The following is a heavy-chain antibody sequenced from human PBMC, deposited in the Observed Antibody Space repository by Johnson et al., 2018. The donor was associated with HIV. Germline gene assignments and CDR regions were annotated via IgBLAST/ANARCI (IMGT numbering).Heavy chain of an antibody. CDR1: GFTVSTNY. Sequence: VQLVESGGGLIQPGGSLRLSCASGFTVSTNYMSWVRQAPGKGLEWVSVIYSGGSTYYADSVKGRFTISRDSSKDTLYVQMNSLRGEDTAVYYCARDPDPFREYHGDAFDIWGQGTVVTVSS. J-gene: IGHJ3*02. CDR3: ARDPDPFREYHGDAFDI. CDR2: IYSGGST. V-gene: IGHV3-66*03. D-gene: IGHD3-10*01.